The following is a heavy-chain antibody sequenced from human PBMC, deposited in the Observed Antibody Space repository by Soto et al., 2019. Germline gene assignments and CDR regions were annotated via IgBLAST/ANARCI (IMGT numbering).Heavy chain of an antibody. CDR1: GGTFSSYA. D-gene: IGHD5-12*01. J-gene: IGHJ3*02. V-gene: IGHV1-69*06. CDR3: ARRRDGYNQDAFDI. Sequence: QVQLVQSGAEVKKPGSSVKVSCKASGGTFSSYAISWVRQAPGQGLEWMGGIIPIFGTANYAQKFQGRVTITADKSTSTAYMELSSLRSQDTAVYYCARRRDGYNQDAFDIWGQGTMVTVSS. CDR2: IIPIFGTA.